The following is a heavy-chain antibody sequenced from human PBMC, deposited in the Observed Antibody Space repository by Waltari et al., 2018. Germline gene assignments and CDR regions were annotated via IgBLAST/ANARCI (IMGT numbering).Heavy chain of an antibody. CDR1: GGTFSSYT. CDR2: IIPILGIA. V-gene: IGHV1-69*08. CDR3: ARDGDVEMATSWRGYYFDY. J-gene: IGHJ4*02. D-gene: IGHD2-21*02. Sequence: QVQLVQSGAEVKKPGSSVKVSCKASGGTFSSYTTSWVRQAHGQGLEWMGRIIPILGIANYAQKFQGRVTITADKSTSTAYMELSSLRSEDTAVYYCARDGDVEMATSWRGYYFDYWGQGTLVTVSS.